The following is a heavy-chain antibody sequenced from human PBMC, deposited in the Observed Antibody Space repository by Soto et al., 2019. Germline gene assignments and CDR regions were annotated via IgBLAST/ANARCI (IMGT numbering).Heavy chain of an antibody. CDR1: GYTFTGYY. D-gene: IGHD3-10*01. CDR2: INPNNGGT. Sequence: ASVKVSCKASGYTFTGYYIHWVRQAPGQGLEWMGWINPNNGGTNYAQKFQGWVTMTRDTSISTAYMELSRLRSDETAVYCCARDRVVRGADGMDVWGQGTTVTV. J-gene: IGHJ6*02. V-gene: IGHV1-2*04. CDR3: ARDRVVRGADGMDV.